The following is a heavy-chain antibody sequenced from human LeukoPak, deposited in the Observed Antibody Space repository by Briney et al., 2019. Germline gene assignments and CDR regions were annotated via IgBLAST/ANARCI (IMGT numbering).Heavy chain of an antibody. Sequence: PSETLSLTCAVSGGSISSGGYSWSWIRQPPGKGLEWIGSIYYSGSTYYNPSLKSRVTISVDTSKNQFSLKLSSVTAADTAVYYCASPTRPATSGFDYWGQGTLVTVSS. CDR1: GGSISSGGYS. CDR3: ASPTRPATSGFDY. V-gene: IGHV4-30-2*03. CDR2: IYYSGST. D-gene: IGHD1-26*01. J-gene: IGHJ4*02.